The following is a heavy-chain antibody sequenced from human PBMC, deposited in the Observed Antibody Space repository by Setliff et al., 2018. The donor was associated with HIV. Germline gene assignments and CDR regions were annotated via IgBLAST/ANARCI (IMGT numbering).Heavy chain of an antibody. CDR2: IDPKSGGT. Sequence: ASVKVSCKTSGYTFTGYFIHWVRQAPGQGLEWMGWIDPKSGGTKFAQKFQGRVTMTRDTSISTAYMELSRLRYDDTAIYYCARDPFLWEVTPPWGQGTLVTVSS. D-gene: IGHD3-10*01. J-gene: IGHJ5*02. CDR3: ARDPFLWEVTPP. V-gene: IGHV1-2*02. CDR1: GYTFTGYF.